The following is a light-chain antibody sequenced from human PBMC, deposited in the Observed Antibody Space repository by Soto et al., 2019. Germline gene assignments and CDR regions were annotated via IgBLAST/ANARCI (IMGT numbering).Light chain of an antibody. Sequence: VIGGKECTSLRSASTGEKDTIRFRMSQGISSYLAWYQQKPGKAPELLIYAASTLQSGVPSRFSGSGSGTDFTLTIGRLEPEDFAVYYCQQYGRSPTFGEGTLLEVK. J-gene: IGKJ5*01. CDR1: QGISSY. CDR3: QQYGRSPT. V-gene: IGKV1D-8*03. CDR2: AAS.